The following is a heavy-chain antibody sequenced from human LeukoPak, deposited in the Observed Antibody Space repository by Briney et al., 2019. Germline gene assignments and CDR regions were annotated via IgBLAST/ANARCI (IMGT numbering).Heavy chain of an antibody. Sequence: GGSLRLSCAASGFTFSSYGMSWVRQAPGKGLEWVAFIRYDGSNKYYADSVKGRFTISRDNSKNTLYLQMNSLRAEDTAVYYCAKDEELLWFGELFTNPDYWGQGTLVTVSS. CDR1: GFTFSSYG. V-gene: IGHV3-30*02. CDR3: AKDEELLWFGELFTNPDY. CDR2: IRYDGSNK. D-gene: IGHD3-10*01. J-gene: IGHJ4*02.